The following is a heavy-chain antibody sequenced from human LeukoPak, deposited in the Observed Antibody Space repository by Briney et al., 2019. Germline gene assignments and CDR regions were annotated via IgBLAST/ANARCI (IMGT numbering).Heavy chain of an antibody. CDR3: ARGRVSSGWYGDAFDI. Sequence: PSETLSLTCTVSGGSISSSSYCWGRIRQPPGKGLEWIGSIYYSGSTYYNPSLKSRVTISVDTSKNQFSLKLSSVTAADTAVYYCARGRVSSGWYGDAFDIWGQGTMVTVSS. D-gene: IGHD6-19*01. CDR1: GGSISSSSYC. J-gene: IGHJ3*02. CDR2: IYYSGST. V-gene: IGHV4-39*01.